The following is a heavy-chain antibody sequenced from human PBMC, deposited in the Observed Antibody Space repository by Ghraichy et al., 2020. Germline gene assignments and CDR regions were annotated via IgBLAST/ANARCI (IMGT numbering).Heavy chain of an antibody. CDR3: AKQLAGFCTGGSCFRGIDY. V-gene: IGHV3-23*01. CDR2: ISGDGGTT. D-gene: IGHD2-15*01. Sequence: GGSLRLSCAASGFTFSSYAMSWVRQAPGKGLEWVSGISGDGGTTYYADSVKGRFTISRDNSKNTLYLQMNSLRAEDTAVYYCAKQLAGFCTGGSCFRGIDYWGQGTLVTFSS. CDR1: GFTFSSYA. J-gene: IGHJ4*02.